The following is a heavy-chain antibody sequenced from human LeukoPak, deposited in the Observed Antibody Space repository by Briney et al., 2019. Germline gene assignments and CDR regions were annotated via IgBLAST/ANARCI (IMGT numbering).Heavy chain of an antibody. CDR1: GFTFSDYA. CDR3: VKGKWEDNHYYYGLDV. J-gene: IGHJ6*02. D-gene: IGHD1-26*01. V-gene: IGHV3-48*02. CDR2: ISTTSSRT. Sequence: GGSLRLSCAASGFTFSDYAMHWVRQAPGKGLEWISWISTTSSRTFYADSVKGRFAISRDNAKNALYLQMNSLRDEDTAVYFCVKGKWEDNHYYYGLDVWGQGTAVSVAS.